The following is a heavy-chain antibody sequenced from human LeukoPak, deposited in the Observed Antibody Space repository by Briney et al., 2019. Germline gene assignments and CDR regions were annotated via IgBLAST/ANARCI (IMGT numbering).Heavy chain of an antibody. J-gene: IGHJ6*03. D-gene: IGHD2-2*01. Sequence: NPGGSLRLSCAASGFTFSSYSMNWVRQAPGKGLEWVSSISSSSSKIYYADSVTPPFTISRDTATSPLYLQLNTLRADDTAVYYCARGPGYCSSTSCPTPIEDSYMDVWGKGTTVTVSS. CDR2: ISSSSSKI. CDR3: ARGPGYCSSTSCPTPIEDSYMDV. CDR1: GFTFSSYS. V-gene: IGHV3-21*01.